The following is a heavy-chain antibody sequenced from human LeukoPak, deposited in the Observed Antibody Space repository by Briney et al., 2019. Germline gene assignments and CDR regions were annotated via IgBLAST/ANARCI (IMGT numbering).Heavy chain of an antibody. CDR3: ARDPYDFWSGSILPNY. CDR1: GGTFSSYA. Sequence: SVKVSCKASGGTFSSYAISWVRQAPGQGLEWMGRIIPILGIANYAQKFQGRVTITADKSTSTAYMELSSLRSDDTAVYYCARDPYDFWSGSILPNYWGQGTLVTVSS. V-gene: IGHV1-69*04. D-gene: IGHD3-3*01. J-gene: IGHJ4*02. CDR2: IIPILGIA.